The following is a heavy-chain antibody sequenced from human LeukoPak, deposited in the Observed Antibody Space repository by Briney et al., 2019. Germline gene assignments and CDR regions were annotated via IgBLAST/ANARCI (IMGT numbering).Heavy chain of an antibody. J-gene: IGHJ4*02. V-gene: IGHV3-23*01. Sequence: GGSLRLSCAASGFTSSSYSMSWVRQAPGKGLEWVSIISGSGGSTSYADSVKGRFTISRDNSNNTLYLQMSSLRAEDTALYYCAKTVRTRWGLDHWGQGTLVTVSS. D-gene: IGHD4-23*01. CDR1: GFTSSSYS. CDR2: ISGSGGST. CDR3: AKTVRTRWGLDH.